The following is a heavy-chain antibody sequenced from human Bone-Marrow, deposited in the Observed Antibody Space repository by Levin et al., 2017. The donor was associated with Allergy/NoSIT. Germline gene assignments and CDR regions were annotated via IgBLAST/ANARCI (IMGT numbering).Heavy chain of an antibody. Sequence: EASVKVSCAASGFTFSSYWMTWVRQSPGKGLEWVANIKQDGSEKEYVDSVKGRFIISRDNAKNSLYLQMNSLRAEDTAVYYCARDGEHMTTLTGDYYYGMDVWGQGTTVTVSS. CDR3: ARDGEHMTTLTGDYYYGMDV. CDR2: IKQDGSEK. CDR1: GFTFSSYW. J-gene: IGHJ6*02. V-gene: IGHV3-7*01. D-gene: IGHD4-17*01.